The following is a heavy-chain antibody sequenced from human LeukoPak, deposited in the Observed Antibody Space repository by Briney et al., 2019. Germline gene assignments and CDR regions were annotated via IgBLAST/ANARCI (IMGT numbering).Heavy chain of an antibody. V-gene: IGHV1-46*01. CDR2: INPSGGST. D-gene: IGHD6-19*01. Sequence: RGASVKVSCKASGYTFTSYYMHWVRQAPGQGLEWMGIINPSGGSTSYAQKFQGRVTITRDMSTSTVYMELSSLRSEDTAVYYCARDTSLVAGGTYDAFDIWGQGTMVTVSS. CDR3: ARDTSLVAGGTYDAFDI. J-gene: IGHJ3*02. CDR1: GYTFTSYY.